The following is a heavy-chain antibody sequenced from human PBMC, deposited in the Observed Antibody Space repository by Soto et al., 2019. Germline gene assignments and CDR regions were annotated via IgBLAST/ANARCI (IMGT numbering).Heavy chain of an antibody. CDR3: ARVLVVGAPASREEAFDI. CDR2: ISAYNGNT. Sequence: QVQLVQSGAEVKKPGASVKVSCKASGYTFTSYGISWVRQAPGQGLEWMGWISAYNGNTNYAQKLQGRVTMTTDTSTSTAYMELRSLISDDTAVYYCARVLVVGAPASREEAFDIWGQGTMVTVSS. V-gene: IGHV1-18*01. CDR1: GYTFTSYG. J-gene: IGHJ3*02. D-gene: IGHD1-26*01.